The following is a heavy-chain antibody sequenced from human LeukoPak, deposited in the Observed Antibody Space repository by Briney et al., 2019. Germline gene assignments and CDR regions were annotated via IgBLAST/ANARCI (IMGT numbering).Heavy chain of an antibody. J-gene: IGHJ4*02. Sequence: PSETLSLTCAVSGGSISSSNWWSWVRQPPGKGLEWIGEIYHSGSTNYNPSLKSRVTISVDKSKNQFSLKLSSVTAADTAVYYCARGSNVPAAIPGYFDYWGQGTLVTVSS. D-gene: IGHD2-2*02. CDR2: IYHSGST. CDR1: GGSISSSNW. CDR3: ARGSNVPAAIPGYFDY. V-gene: IGHV4-4*02.